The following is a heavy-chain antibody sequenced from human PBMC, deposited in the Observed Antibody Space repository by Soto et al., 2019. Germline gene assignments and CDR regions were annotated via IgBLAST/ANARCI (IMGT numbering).Heavy chain of an antibody. CDR1: GFTFDDYT. CDR2: ISWDGGST. Sequence: GGSLRLSCAASGFTFDDYTMHWVRQAPGKGLEWVSLISWDGGSTYYADSVKGRFTISRDNSKNSLYLQMNSLRTEDTALYYCAKDGTQSGTAPSGEALFDYWGQGTLVTVSS. J-gene: IGHJ4*02. D-gene: IGHD1-26*01. V-gene: IGHV3-43*01. CDR3: AKDGTQSGTAPSGEALFDY.